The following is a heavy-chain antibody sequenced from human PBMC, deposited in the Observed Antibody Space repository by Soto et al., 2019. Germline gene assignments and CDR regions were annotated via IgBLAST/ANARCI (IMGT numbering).Heavy chain of an antibody. CDR3: ARDASFRMVAASHYYYYMDV. V-gene: IGHV3-21*01. J-gene: IGHJ6*03. D-gene: IGHD2-15*01. CDR2: ISSSSSYI. CDR1: GFTFSSYS. Sequence: EVQLVESGGGLVKPGGSLRLSCAASGFTFSSYSMNWVRQAPGKGLEWVSSISSSSSYIYYADSVKGRFTISRDNAKNSLYLQMNSLRAEDTTMYYCARDASFRMVAASHYYYYMDVWGKGTTVTVSS.